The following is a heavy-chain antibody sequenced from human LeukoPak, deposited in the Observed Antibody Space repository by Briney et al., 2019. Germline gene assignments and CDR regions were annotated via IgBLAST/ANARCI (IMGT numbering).Heavy chain of an antibody. CDR2: INPNSGGT. CDR1: GYTFTGYY. Sequence: ASVKVSCKASGYTFTGYYMHWVRQAPGQGLEWMGWINPNSGGTNYAQKFQGRVTMTRDTSISTAYMELSRLRSDDTAVYYCARDSPGGITMIVVPFDYWGQGTLVTVSS. V-gene: IGHV1-2*02. J-gene: IGHJ4*02. D-gene: IGHD3-22*01. CDR3: ARDSPGGITMIVVPFDY.